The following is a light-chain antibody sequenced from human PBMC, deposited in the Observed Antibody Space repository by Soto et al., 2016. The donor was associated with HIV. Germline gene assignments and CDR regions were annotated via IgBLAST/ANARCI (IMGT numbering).Light chain of an antibody. V-gene: IGLV3-21*03. CDR2: DDS. Sequence: SYELTQPPSVSVAPGKTARINCGGNNIGSKSVQWYQQKPGQAPVVVVYDDSDRPSGIPERFSGSNSGNTATLTISRVGAGDEADYYCQVWDRNTDQYVFGTGTKVSVL. CDR1: NIGSKS. J-gene: IGLJ1*01. CDR3: QVWDRNTDQYV.